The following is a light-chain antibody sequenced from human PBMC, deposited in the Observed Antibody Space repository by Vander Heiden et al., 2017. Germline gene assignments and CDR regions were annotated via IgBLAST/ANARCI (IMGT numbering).Light chain of an antibody. V-gene: IGKV1-9*01. Sequence: DIQLTQSPSFLSASVGDRVTITCRASQGISSYLAWYQQKPGKAPKLLISAASTLQSGVPSRFSSSGSGTEFTLTISSLQPEDFATYYCQQLNSYPPFGPGTKVDIK. CDR1: QGISSY. CDR3: QQLNSYPP. J-gene: IGKJ3*01. CDR2: AAS.